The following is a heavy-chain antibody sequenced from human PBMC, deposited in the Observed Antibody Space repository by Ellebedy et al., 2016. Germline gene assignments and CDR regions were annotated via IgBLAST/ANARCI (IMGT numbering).Heavy chain of an antibody. CDR2: ISAYNGNT. CDR1: GYTFTSYG. Sequence: ASVKVSCXASGYTFTSYGISWVRQAPGQGLEWMGWISAYNGNTNYAQKLQGRVTMTTDTSTSTAYMELSSLRSEDTAVYYCARWGLQQLATDYWGQGTLVTVSS. D-gene: IGHD6-13*01. J-gene: IGHJ4*02. V-gene: IGHV1-18*01. CDR3: ARWGLQQLATDY.